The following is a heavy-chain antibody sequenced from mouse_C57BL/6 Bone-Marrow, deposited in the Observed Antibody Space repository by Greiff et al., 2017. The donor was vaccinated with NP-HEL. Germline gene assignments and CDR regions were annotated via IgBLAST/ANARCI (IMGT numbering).Heavy chain of an antibody. Sequence: QVTLKVSGPGILQPSQTLSLTCSFSGFSLSTFGMGVSWIRQPSGKDLEWLVHTNWDDDKHYNPFLKSQLRISKDTSNNQLILKITTVDTVDTATNYCALSRWLLGAMDYWDQGTSVTVSS. J-gene: IGHJ4*01. V-gene: IGHV8-6*01. CDR2: TNWDDDK. D-gene: IGHD2-3*01. CDR3: ALSRWLLGAMDY. CDR1: GFSLSTFGMG.